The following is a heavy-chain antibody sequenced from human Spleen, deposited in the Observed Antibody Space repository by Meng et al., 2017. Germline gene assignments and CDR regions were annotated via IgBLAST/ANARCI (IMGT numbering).Heavy chain of an antibody. D-gene: IGHD1-1*01. V-gene: IGHV3-23*01. CDR1: GFTFSSYA. Sequence: GESLKISCTASGFTFSSYALSWVRQAPGKGLEWVSAISGSGSSTYYADSVKGRFTISRDSSKNTVYLQMNSLRAEDSAIYYCAKETGRERGSYFDYWGQGTLVTVSS. CDR2: ISGSGSST. CDR3: AKETGRERGSYFDY. J-gene: IGHJ4*02.